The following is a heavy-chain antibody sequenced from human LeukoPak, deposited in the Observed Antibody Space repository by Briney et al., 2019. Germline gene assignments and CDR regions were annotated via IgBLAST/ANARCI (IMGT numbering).Heavy chain of an antibody. J-gene: IGHJ4*02. CDR1: GYTFTSYG. D-gene: IGHD2-15*01. V-gene: IGHV1-18*01. CDR3: ARADIVVVVAAYHDY. CDR2: ISAYNGNT. Sequence: ASVRVSCTASGYTFTSYGISWVRQAPGQGLEWMGWISAYNGNTNYAQKLQGRVTMTTDTSTSTAYMELRSLRSDDTAVYYCARADIVVVVAAYHDYWGQGTLVTVSS.